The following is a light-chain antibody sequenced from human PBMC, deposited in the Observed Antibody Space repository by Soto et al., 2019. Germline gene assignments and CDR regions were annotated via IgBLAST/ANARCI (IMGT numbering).Light chain of an antibody. CDR2: ATT. J-gene: IGLJ1*01. CDR1: SSNIGAGYG. CDR3: KSYAGSNTYV. Sequence: QSVLTQPPSVSGAPGQRVTISCTGSSSNIGAGYGVHWYQQLPGAAPKLLIYATTNRTSGVPDRFSGSKSGTSASLTVSGLQAADEADYFCKSYAGSNTYVFGSGTKVTVL. V-gene: IGLV1-40*01.